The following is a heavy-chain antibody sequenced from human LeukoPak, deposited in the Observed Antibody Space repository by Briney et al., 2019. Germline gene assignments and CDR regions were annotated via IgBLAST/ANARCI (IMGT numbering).Heavy chain of an antibody. D-gene: IGHD3-10*02. CDR2: ISSSSSYI. J-gene: IGHJ6*04. V-gene: IGHV3-21*01. CDR3: AELGITMIGGV. Sequence: GGSLRLSCAASGFTFSNYSMNWVRQAPGKGLEWVSSISSSSSYIYYADSVKGRFTISGDNAKNSLYLQMNSLRAEDTAVYYCAELGITMIGGVWGKGTTVTISS. CDR1: GFTFSNYS.